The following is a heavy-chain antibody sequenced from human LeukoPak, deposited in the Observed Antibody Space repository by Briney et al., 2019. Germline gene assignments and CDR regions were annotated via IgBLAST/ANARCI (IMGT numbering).Heavy chain of an antibody. CDR3: AKVGAYGDYARHDY. CDR1: GYSISSGYY. D-gene: IGHD4-17*01. Sequence: SETLSLTCAVSGYSISSGYYWGWIRPPPGKGLEWIGIIYHSGSTYFNPSLKSRVTISVDTSKNKLSLKLSSVTAADTAVYYCAKVGAYGDYARHDYWGQGTLVTVSS. CDR2: IYHSGST. J-gene: IGHJ4*02. V-gene: IGHV4-38-2*01.